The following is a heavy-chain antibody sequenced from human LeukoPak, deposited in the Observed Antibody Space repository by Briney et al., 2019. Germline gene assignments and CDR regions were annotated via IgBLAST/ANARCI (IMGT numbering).Heavy chain of an antibody. CDR2: IYYSGST. CDR3: ARALDYYDSSVYHYYFDY. Sequence: SETLSLTCTVSGGSISSGGYYWSWIRQHPGKGLEWIGYIYYSGSTYYNPSLKSRVTISVDTSKNQFSLKLSSVTAADTAVYYCARALDYYDSSVYHYYFDYWGQGALVTVSS. D-gene: IGHD3-22*01. J-gene: IGHJ4*02. V-gene: IGHV4-31*03. CDR1: GGSISSGGYY.